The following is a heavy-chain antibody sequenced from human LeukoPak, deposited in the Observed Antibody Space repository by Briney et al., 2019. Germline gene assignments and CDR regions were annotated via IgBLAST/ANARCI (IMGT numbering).Heavy chain of an antibody. CDR2: IIPIFGTA. Sequence: GSSVKVSCKASGGTFSSYAISWVRQAPGQGLEWMGGIIPIFGTANYAQKFQGRVTITADESTSTAYMELSSLRSEDTAVYYCAREDLLRFLEWTSGGWFDPRGQGTLVTVSS. V-gene: IGHV1-69*01. J-gene: IGHJ5*02. D-gene: IGHD3-3*01. CDR1: GGTFSSYA. CDR3: AREDLLRFLEWTSGGWFDP.